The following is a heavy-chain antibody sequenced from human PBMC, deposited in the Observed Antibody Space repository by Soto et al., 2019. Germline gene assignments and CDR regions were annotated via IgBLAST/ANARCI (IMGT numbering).Heavy chain of an antibody. CDR2: ISYTGTA. CDR1: GDSNHSFY. J-gene: IGHJ4*02. D-gene: IGHD1-20*01. CDR3: AALYNTSPFSDS. V-gene: IGHV4-59*01. Sequence: LSLTCTVSGDSNHSFYWAWIRQPPGKGLEWIGHISYTGTANYNPSLESRVTVSIDTSKNQFSLRLRSVTAADTAIYYCAALYNTSPFSDSWGQGTLVNVSS.